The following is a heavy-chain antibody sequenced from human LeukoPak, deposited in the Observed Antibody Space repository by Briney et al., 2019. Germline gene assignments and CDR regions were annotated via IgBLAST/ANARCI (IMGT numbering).Heavy chain of an antibody. D-gene: IGHD3-10*01. Sequence: VGSLRLSCAASGFTFSSHAMSWVRQAPGKGLEWVSRISSGGGTTDYTDSVKGRFTISRDTSKNTLYLQMNSLRAEDTAVYYCAKDRSGSGYFDYWGQGTLVTVSS. V-gene: IGHV3-23*01. J-gene: IGHJ4*02. CDR3: AKDRSGSGYFDY. CDR2: ISSGGGTT. CDR1: GFTFSSHA.